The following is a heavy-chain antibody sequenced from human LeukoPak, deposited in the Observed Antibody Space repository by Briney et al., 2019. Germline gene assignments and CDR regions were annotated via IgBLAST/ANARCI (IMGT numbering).Heavy chain of an antibody. D-gene: IGHD1-26*01. V-gene: IGHV3-23*01. Sequence: GGSLRLSCAASGFTFNNYAMSWVRQAPGKGLEWVSTIDGPTFRTHYADSVMGRFTISRDNSKNTLYLQMNSLRAEDTAVYFCTTWVGAHFDFWGQGTLVTVSS. CDR2: IDGPTFRT. CDR3: TTWVGAHFDF. J-gene: IGHJ4*02. CDR1: GFTFNNYA.